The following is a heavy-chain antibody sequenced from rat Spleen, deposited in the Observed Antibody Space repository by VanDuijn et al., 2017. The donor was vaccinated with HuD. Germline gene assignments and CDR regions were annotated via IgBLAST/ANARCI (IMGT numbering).Heavy chain of an antibody. CDR2: ISYDGSST. J-gene: IGHJ1*01. D-gene: IGHD1-12*02. CDR1: GFSLTTYG. CDR3: TTRSYYYDGSYYYFDY. Sequence: VQLKESGPDLVQPSQTLSLTCTVSGFSLTTYGVSWVRQPPGKGLEWVASISYDGSSTYYRDSVKGRFTISRNKAKRTLYLQMDSLRSEDTATYYCTTRSYYYDGSYYYFDYWGPGTMVTVSS. V-gene: IGHV5-29*01.